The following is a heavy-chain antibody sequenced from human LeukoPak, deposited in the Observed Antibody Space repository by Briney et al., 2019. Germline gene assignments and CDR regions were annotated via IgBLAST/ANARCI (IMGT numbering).Heavy chain of an antibody. CDR2: IYYSGST. Sequence: SETLSLTCTVSGGSISSYYWSWIRQPPGKGLDWIGYIYYSGSTNYNPSLKSRVTMSVDTSKNQFSLKLTSVTAADTAVYYCARGDGGTGPFDYWGQGTLVTVSS. V-gene: IGHV4-59*01. CDR3: ARGDGGTGPFDY. J-gene: IGHJ4*02. D-gene: IGHD1-1*01. CDR1: GGSISSYY.